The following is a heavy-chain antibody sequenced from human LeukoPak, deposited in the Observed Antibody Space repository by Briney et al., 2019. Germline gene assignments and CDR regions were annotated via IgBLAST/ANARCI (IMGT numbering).Heavy chain of an antibody. CDR3: ARLRGGAGSSYGRDAFDV. CDR2: ISPTGSTI. Sequence: GGSLRLSCAASGFTFSDYYMSWIRQAPGKGLEWLSYISPTGSTINYPDSVRGRFTVSRDTGENSLYLQMDSLRAEDTAVYFCARLRGGAGSSYGRDAFDVWGQGTIVTVSS. CDR1: GFTFSDYY. D-gene: IGHD5-18*01. V-gene: IGHV3-11*01. J-gene: IGHJ3*01.